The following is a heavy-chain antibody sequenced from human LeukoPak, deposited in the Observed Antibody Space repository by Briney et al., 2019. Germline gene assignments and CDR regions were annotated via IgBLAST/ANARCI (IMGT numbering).Heavy chain of an antibody. Sequence: PGGSLRLSCAASGFTFSDYYMSWIRQAPGKGLEWISYISGSSSYTNYADSVKGRFTISRDNAKNSLYLQMSSLRAEDTAVYYCARELGSVTGATDYWGQGTLVTVSS. CDR1: GFTFSDYY. V-gene: IGHV3-11*05. CDR3: ARELGSVTGATDY. J-gene: IGHJ4*02. D-gene: IGHD1-7*01. CDR2: ISGSSSYT.